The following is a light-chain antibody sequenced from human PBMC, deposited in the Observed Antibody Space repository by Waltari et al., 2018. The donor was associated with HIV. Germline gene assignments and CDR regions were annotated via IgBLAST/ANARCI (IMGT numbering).Light chain of an antibody. CDR2: GDS. CDR1: ASTIGAGYD. J-gene: IGLJ3*02. Sequence: QSVLTQRPSVSGAPGQRVTISCSGNASTIGAGYDVQWYQQLPGRAPKVLIEGDSNRPTGVPDRLSGSKSGTSASLAITGLQAEDEADYYCQSYVSTLTGWVFGGGTVLTVL. V-gene: IGLV1-40*01. CDR3: QSYVSTLTGWV.